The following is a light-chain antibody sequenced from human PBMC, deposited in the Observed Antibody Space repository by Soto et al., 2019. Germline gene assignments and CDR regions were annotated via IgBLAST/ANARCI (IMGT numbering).Light chain of an antibody. CDR2: AAS. Sequence: DIQLTQSPSFLSASVGDRVTITCRASQVITNHLAWYHQKPGKAPKLLIYAASTLQSGVPSRFSVSGYGTEVSLTLSSLQPEDFAAYYCQQINIYPYTFGQGTKLEIK. CDR1: QVITNH. J-gene: IGKJ2*01. CDR3: QQINIYPYT. V-gene: IGKV1-9*01.